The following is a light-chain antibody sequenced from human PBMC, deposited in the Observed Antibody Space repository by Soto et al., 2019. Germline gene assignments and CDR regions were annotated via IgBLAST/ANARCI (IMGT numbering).Light chain of an antibody. Sequence: QATLTQPASVSGSPGQSITISCTGTSSDIGHYDYVSWYQQHPGKAPKLMIYHVTYRPSGVSNRYSGSKSGNSASLTISGLQADDEADYYCCSLTTSHTYVFGSGTKVTVL. V-gene: IGLV2-14*03. J-gene: IGLJ1*01. CDR2: HVT. CDR3: CSLTTSHTYV. CDR1: SSDIGHYDY.